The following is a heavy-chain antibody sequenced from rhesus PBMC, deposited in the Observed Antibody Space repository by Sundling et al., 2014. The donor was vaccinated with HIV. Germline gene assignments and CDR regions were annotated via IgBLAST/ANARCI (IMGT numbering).Heavy chain of an antibody. J-gene: IGHJ4*01. D-gene: IGHD4-23*01. CDR3: ARERQFSNYFDY. Sequence: QVQLQESGPGLVKPSETLSLTCAVSGYSISSGYYWGWIRQPPGKGLEYLGYISGSSGSTYYNPSLKSRVTISKDTSKNQFSLSLSSVTAADTAVYYCARERQFSNYFDYWGQGLLVTVSS. V-gene: IGHV4-99*02. CDR2: ISGSSGST. CDR1: GYSISSGYY.